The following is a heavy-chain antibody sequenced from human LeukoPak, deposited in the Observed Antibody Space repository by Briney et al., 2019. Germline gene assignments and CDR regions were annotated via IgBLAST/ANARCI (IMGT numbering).Heavy chain of an antibody. V-gene: IGHV3-11*04. Sequence: GGSLRLXCAASGFTFSDYYMSWIRQAPGKGLEWVSYISSSGSTIYYADSVKGRFTISRDNAKNSLYLQMNSLRAEDTAVYYCARTEAARSGDYMDVWGKGTTVTVSS. CDR3: ARTEAARSGDYMDV. CDR1: GFTFSDYY. CDR2: ISSSGSTI. J-gene: IGHJ6*03. D-gene: IGHD6-6*01.